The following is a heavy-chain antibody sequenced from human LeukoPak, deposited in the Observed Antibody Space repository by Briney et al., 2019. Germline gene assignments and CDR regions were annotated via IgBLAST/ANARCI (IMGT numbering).Heavy chain of an antibody. Sequence: GGSLRLSCAASGFTFSSYAMSWVRQAPGKGLEWVSAISGSGGSTYYADSVKGRFTISRDNSKNTLYLQMNSLRAEDTAVYYCAKVRYQSGDSSSWYYFDYWGQGALVSVSS. V-gene: IGHV3-23*01. CDR3: AKVRYQSGDSSSWYYFDY. CDR2: ISGSGGST. J-gene: IGHJ4*02. CDR1: GFTFSSYA. D-gene: IGHD6-13*01.